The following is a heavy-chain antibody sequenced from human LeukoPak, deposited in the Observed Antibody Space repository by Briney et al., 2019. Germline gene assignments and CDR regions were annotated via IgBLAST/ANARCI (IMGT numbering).Heavy chain of an antibody. J-gene: IGHJ6*03. CDR2: IWYDGSNK. CDR1: GFTFSSYG. V-gene: IGHV3-33*01. Sequence: GGSLRPSCAASGFTFSSYGMHWVRRAPGKGLEWVAVIWYDGSNKYYADSVKGRFTISRDNSKNTLYLQMNSLRAEDTAVYYCARDHVSSSDYYYYYYMDVWGKGTTVTVSS. D-gene: IGHD6-6*01. CDR3: ARDHVSSSDYYYYYYMDV.